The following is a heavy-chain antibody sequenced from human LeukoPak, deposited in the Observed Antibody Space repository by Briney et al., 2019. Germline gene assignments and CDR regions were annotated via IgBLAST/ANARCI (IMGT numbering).Heavy chain of an antibody. J-gene: IGHJ4*02. V-gene: IGHV3-7*01. CDR1: GFTFSSYA. Sequence: GGSLRLSCAASGFTFSSYALHWVRPAPGKGLEWVANIKQDGSEKYYVDSVKGRFTISRVNAKNSLYLQMNSLRAEDTAVYYCAREYYDFWSGLYNWGQGTLVTVSS. CDR2: IKQDGSEK. D-gene: IGHD3-3*01. CDR3: AREYYDFWSGLYN.